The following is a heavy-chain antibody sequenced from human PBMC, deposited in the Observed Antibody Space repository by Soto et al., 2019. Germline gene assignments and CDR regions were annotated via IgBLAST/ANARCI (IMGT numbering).Heavy chain of an antibody. CDR3: VKYGRYCTVPTCHY. D-gene: IGHD2-8*02. Sequence: PGGSLRLSFAAPGFTFCSYVITWVRQAPGEGVEFFLSISVSSGGLNYADFVRGRFTVSRDNSKNMLYLQMSSLRAEDSAVYHCVKYGRYCTVPTCHY. J-gene: IGHJ4*01. V-gene: IGHV3-23*01. CDR2: ISVSSGGL. CDR1: GFTFCSYV.